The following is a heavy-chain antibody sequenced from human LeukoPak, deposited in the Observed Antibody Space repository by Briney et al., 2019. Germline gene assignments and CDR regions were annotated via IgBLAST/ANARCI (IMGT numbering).Heavy chain of an antibody. D-gene: IGHD2-2*01. CDR3: TTDLSIVTIVVVPAATARGLHY. CDR1: GSTFSNAW. J-gene: IGHJ4*02. CDR2: IKSKTDGGTT. Sequence: GGSLRLSCAASGSTFSNAWMSWVRQAPGKGLEWVGRIKSKTDGGTTDYAAPVNGRFTISRDDSKNTLYLQMNSLKTEDTAVYYCTTDLSIVTIVVVPAATARGLHYWGQGTLVTVSS. V-gene: IGHV3-15*01.